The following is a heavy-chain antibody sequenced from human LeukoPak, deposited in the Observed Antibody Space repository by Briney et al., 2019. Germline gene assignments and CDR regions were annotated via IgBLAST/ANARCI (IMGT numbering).Heavy chain of an antibody. J-gene: IGHJ2*01. D-gene: IGHD6-19*01. CDR3: ARDLGADQWLAPFDY. CDR2: IIPIFGTA. V-gene: IGHV1-69*06. Sequence: ASVKVSCKASGYTFTSYAMHWVRQAPGQGLEWMGGIIPIFGTANYAQKFQGRVTITADKSTSTAYMELSSLRSEDTAVYYCARDLGADQWLAPFDYWGRGTLVIVSS. CDR1: GYTFTSYA.